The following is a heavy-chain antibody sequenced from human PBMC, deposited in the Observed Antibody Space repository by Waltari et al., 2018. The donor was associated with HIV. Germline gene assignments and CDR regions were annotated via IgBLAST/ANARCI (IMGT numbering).Heavy chain of an antibody. J-gene: IGHJ4*02. D-gene: IGHD3-9*01. CDR2: IWYDGSYK. CDR1: GLTFRRYG. V-gene: IGHV3-33*01. Sequence: QVQLVESGGGVLQPGRSLRLSCAASGLTFRRYGMLWARQAPGKGLEWVACIWYDGSYKYYADSVKGRFTISRDNSKNTLYLQMSSLRAEDTAVYYCARDPAPYYDILTGYNAYYFDYWGQGTLVTVSS. CDR3: ARDPAPYYDILTGYNAYYFDY.